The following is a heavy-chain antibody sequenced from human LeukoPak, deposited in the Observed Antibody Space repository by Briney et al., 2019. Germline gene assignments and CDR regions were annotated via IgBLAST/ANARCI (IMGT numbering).Heavy chain of an antibody. Sequence: EASVKVSCKASGYTFTSYGISWVRQAPGQGLEWMGWISAYNGNTNYAQKLQGRVTMTTDTSTSTAYMELRSLRSDDTAVYYCARDGLAFGPGIAAAGTGGPDYYFDYWGQGTLVTVSS. CDR1: GYTFTSYG. V-gene: IGHV1-18*01. CDR3: ARDGLAFGPGIAAAGTGGPDYYFDY. J-gene: IGHJ4*02. D-gene: IGHD6-13*01. CDR2: ISAYNGNT.